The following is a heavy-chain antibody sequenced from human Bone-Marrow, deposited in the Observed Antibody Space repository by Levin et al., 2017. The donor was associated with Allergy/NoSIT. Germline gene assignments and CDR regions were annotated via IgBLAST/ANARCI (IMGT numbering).Heavy chain of an antibody. D-gene: IGHD6-19*01. CDR3: ARGRLLIRGAVAGNFVPSDYYYGMDV. J-gene: IGHJ6*02. Sequence: SQTLSLTCAISGDSVSSNSAAWNWIRQSPSRGLEWLGRTYYRSKWYNDYAVSVKSRITINPDTSKNQFSLQLNSVTPEDTAVYYCARGRLLIRGAVAGNFVPSDYYYGMDVWGQGTTVTVSS. V-gene: IGHV6-1*01. CDR1: GDSVSSNSAA. CDR2: TYYRSKWYN.